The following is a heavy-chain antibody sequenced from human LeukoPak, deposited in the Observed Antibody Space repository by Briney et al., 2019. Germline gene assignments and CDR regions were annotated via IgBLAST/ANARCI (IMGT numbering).Heavy chain of an antibody. CDR3: ARAELTYDSSGYHLDY. CDR1: GGTFSSYA. CDR2: IIPIFGTA. V-gene: IGHV1-69*05. D-gene: IGHD3-22*01. J-gene: IGHJ4*02. Sequence: SVKVSCKASGGTFSSYAISWVRQAPGQGLEWMGGIIPIFGTADYAQKFQGRVTITTDESTSTAYMELSSLRSEDTAVYYCARAELTYDSSGYHLDYWGQGTLVTVSS.